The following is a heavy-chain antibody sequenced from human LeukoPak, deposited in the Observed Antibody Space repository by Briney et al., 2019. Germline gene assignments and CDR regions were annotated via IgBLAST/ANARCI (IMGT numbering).Heavy chain of an antibody. J-gene: IGHJ5*02. Sequence: PSETLSLTCTVSGGSISSYYWSWIRQPAGKGLEWIGRIHSRGSTNYNPSLKSRVTLSVDTSKNQFSLKLTSVTAADTAVYYCARGFFGYSNWFDPWGQGTLVTV. D-gene: IGHD3-22*01. CDR3: ARGFFGYSNWFDP. CDR1: GGSISSYY. V-gene: IGHV4-4*07. CDR2: IHSRGST.